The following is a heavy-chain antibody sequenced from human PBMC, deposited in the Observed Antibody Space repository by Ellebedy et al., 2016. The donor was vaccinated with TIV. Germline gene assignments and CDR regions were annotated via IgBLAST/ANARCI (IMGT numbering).Heavy chain of an antibody. Sequence: GGSLRLXXEASGFNFDDTAMHWVRQAPGKGLVWVSRLSSDGGRANYADSVKGRFTISRDKAKNLMYLQMNSLRADDTAIYYCASRLGIGPWGQGTLVTVSS. CDR2: LSSDGGRA. CDR3: ASRLGIGP. CDR1: GFNFDDTA. J-gene: IGHJ5*02. D-gene: IGHD3-16*01. V-gene: IGHV3-74*01.